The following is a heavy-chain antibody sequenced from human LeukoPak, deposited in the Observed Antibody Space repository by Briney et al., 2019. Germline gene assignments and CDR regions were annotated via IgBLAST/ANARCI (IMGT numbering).Heavy chain of an antibody. CDR1: GGSFSGYY. Sequence: SETLSLTCAVYGGSFSGYYWSWIRQPPGKGLEWIGEINHSGSTNYNPSLKSRVTISVDTSKNQFSLKLSSVTAADTAVYYCARYTVAGNWFDPWGQGTLVTVSS. CDR2: INHSGST. J-gene: IGHJ5*02. CDR3: ARYTVAGNWFDP. D-gene: IGHD6-19*01. V-gene: IGHV4-34*01.